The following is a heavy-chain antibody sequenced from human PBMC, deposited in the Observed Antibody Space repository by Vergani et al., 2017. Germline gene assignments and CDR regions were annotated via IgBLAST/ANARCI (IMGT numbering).Heavy chain of an antibody. CDR3: AKAAYCSGGSCYREMGDAFDI. V-gene: IGHV3-23*01. CDR2: IRGSGGST. J-gene: IGHJ3*02. D-gene: IGHD2-15*01. CDR1: GFTFSSYA. Sequence: EVPLLESGGGLVPPGGSLRLSCAASGFTFSSYAMSWVRPAPGKGLEWVSAIRGSGGSTYFADSVKGRFTISRDNSKNTLYLQMNSLRAEDTAVYYCAKAAYCSGGSCYREMGDAFDIWGQGTMVTVSS.